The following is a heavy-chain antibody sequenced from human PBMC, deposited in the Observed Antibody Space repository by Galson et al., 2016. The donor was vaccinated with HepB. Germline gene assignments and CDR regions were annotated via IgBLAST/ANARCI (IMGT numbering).Heavy chain of an antibody. CDR2: ISLSGATT. V-gene: IGHV3-23*01. Sequence: SLRLSCAASGFAFSSYAVNWVRQAPGKGLEWIASISLSGATTHSADSVKGRFTISRNNSKSTLFLEMNSLRTDDTAIYYCAKPYTSGWLTSFDHWGQGTLVTVSS. D-gene: IGHD6-19*01. J-gene: IGHJ4*02. CDR1: GFAFSSYA. CDR3: AKPYTSGWLTSFDH.